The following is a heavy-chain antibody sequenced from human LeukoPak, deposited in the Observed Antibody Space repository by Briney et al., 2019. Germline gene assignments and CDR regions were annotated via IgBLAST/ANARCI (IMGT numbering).Heavy chain of an antibody. CDR2: INPNSGGT. J-gene: IGHJ5*02. CDR3: ARADRLDGGPYLIGP. D-gene: IGHD2-21*01. Sequence: ASVKVSCKTSGYSFTDYYVHWVRQAPGQGLEWMGWINPNSGGTSSAQKFQGRVTMTRDTSITTVYMEVSWLTSDDTAIYYCARADRLDGGPYLIGPWGQGTLVTVSS. CDR1: GYSFTDYY. V-gene: IGHV1-2*02.